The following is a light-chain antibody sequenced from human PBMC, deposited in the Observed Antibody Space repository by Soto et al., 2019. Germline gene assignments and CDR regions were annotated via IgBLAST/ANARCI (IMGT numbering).Light chain of an antibody. Sequence: QSVLTQPRSVSGSPGQSVTISCTGTSSDVGGYNYVSWYQQHPGKAPKLIMYDVTKRPSGVPDRFSGSKSGNPASLTISGLQAEDEADYYCCSYAGSYTHVFGTGTKLTVL. CDR2: DVT. CDR1: SSDVGGYNY. V-gene: IGLV2-11*01. CDR3: CSYAGSYTHV. J-gene: IGLJ1*01.